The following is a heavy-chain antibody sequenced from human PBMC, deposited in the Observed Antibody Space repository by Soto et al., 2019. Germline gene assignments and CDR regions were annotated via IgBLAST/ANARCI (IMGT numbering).Heavy chain of an antibody. V-gene: IGHV3-30*03. D-gene: IGHD1-26*01. CDR2: ISSDGRDE. CDR3: ARQEAGSYFDF. CDR1: GFTFSDYG. J-gene: IGHJ4*01. Sequence: GGSLRLSCAASGFTFSDYGMHWVRQAPGEGLQWVAVISSDGRDEQYADSVKGRFTVSRDNSKSTFYLQMNSLSPEDTAVYSCARQEAGSYFDFWGHGTLVTVSS.